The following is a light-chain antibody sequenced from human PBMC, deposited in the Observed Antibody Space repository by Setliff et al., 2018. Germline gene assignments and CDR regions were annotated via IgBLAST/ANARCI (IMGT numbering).Light chain of an antibody. Sequence: QSALTQPPSASGTPGQRVTISCSGSSSNIGRYTVNWYQQLPGTAPKLLIYTNSQRPSGVPDRFSGSKSGTSGSLAISGLQSEDEADYYCAAWDDSLLGYVFGTGTKVPS. CDR1: SSNIGRYT. CDR2: TNS. CDR3: AAWDDSLLGYV. J-gene: IGLJ1*01. V-gene: IGLV1-44*01.